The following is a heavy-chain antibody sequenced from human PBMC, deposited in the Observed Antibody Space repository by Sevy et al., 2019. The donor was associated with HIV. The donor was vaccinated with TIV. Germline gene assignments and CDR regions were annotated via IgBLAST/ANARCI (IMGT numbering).Heavy chain of an antibody. Sequence: GGSLRLSCAASGFTFSSYSMNWVRQAPGKGLEWVSYISSSSSTIYYADSVKGRFTISRDNAKNSLYLQMNSLRAEDTAVYYCAREWGVVVPAARLGTWFDPWGQGTLVTVSS. CDR2: ISSSSSTI. D-gene: IGHD2-2*01. V-gene: IGHV3-48*01. CDR1: GFTFSSYS. CDR3: AREWGVVVPAARLGTWFDP. J-gene: IGHJ5*02.